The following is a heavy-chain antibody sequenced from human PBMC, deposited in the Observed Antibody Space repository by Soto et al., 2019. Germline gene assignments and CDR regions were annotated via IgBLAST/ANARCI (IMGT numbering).Heavy chain of an antibody. Sequence: QMQLQQWGAGLLKASETLPLTCSVSGGSFSGYYLAWMRQPPGKGLEWIGEINHAGSTKYHPSLKGRVVLSVGLSATHFSLLLLSVTAAASAVFFWARQSGPACRDGMDVWGQGITVTVSS. CDR1: GGSFSGYY. CDR3: ARQSGPACRDGMDV. V-gene: IGHV4-34*01. CDR2: INHAGST. D-gene: IGHD1-1*01. J-gene: IGHJ6*02.